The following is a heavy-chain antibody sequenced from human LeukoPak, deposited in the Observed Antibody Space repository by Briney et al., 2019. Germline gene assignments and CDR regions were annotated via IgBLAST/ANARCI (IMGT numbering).Heavy chain of an antibody. Sequence: GGSLRLSCAASGFTFNNYAMHWVRQAPGRGLEWVAVISYDGSNKYYVDSVKGRLAISRDNSKNTLYLQMNSLRAEDTAVYYCAKEFKGHVSMVRGYYYGMDVWGQGTTVTVSS. D-gene: IGHD3-10*01. CDR2: ISYDGSNK. CDR3: AKEFKGHVSMVRGYYYGMDV. CDR1: GFTFNNYA. J-gene: IGHJ6*02. V-gene: IGHV3-30*09.